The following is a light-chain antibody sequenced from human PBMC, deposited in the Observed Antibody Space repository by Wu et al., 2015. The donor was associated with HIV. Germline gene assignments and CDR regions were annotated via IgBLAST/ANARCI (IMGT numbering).Light chain of an antibody. J-gene: IGKJ2*03. CDR3: QHYGDSPYS. Sequence: EIVLTQSPGTLSLSPGDRATLSCRASQSVSSNYLAWYQHKPGQAPRLLIYGASSRATGMPDRFSGSGSGTDFTLTISTLEPEDFAVYYCQHYGDSPYSFGQGTKLEVK. CDR1: QSVSSNY. V-gene: IGKV3-20*01. CDR2: GAS.